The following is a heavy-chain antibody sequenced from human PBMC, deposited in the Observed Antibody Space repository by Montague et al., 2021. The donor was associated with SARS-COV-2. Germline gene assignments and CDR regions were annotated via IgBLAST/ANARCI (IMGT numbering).Heavy chain of an antibody. CDR3: AHSSGVDWLPRSGFDS. CDR2: IYWDDDK. J-gene: IGHJ5*01. D-gene: IGHD3-9*01. Sequence: PALVKPTQTLTLTCTFSGFSLSTIGVGVGWIRQPPGKALEWLALIYWDDDKRYSPFLRSRLTITKDTSKNQVVLTMTNMDPVDTATCFCAHSSGVDWLPRSGFDSGGQGTRVTVSP. V-gene: IGHV2-5*02. CDR1: GFSLSTIGVG.